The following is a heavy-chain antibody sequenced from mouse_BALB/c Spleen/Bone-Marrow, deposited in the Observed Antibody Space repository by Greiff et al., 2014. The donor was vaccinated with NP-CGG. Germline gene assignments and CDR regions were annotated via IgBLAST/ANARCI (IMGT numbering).Heavy chain of an antibody. V-gene: IGHV5-17*02. D-gene: IGHD2-3*01. J-gene: IGHJ3*01. Sequence: EVQLQQSGGGLVQPGGSRKLSCAASGFTFSSFGMHWVRQAPEKGLEWVAYISSGSSTIYYADTVKGRFTISRDNPKNTLFLQMTSLRSEGTAMYYCARDFYDGYYRFAYWGQGTLVTVSA. CDR3: ARDFYDGYYRFAY. CDR1: GFTFSSFG. CDR2: ISSGSSTI.